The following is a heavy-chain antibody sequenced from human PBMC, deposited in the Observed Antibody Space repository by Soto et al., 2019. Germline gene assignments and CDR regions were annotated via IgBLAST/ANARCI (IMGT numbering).Heavy chain of an antibody. CDR3: ARHIHYHFWTGKVHYGMDV. J-gene: IGHJ6*02. CDR1: GFTFSSYE. D-gene: IGHD3-3*01. Sequence: GRCLRLSGAACGFTFSSYEMNWGRQAPVKRREWVSYLSSRGSTIYYADSVKCRFTISRDKAKNSLYLQMNSLRAEDTAVYYCARHIHYHFWTGKVHYGMDVWGQGPTVIFSS. CDR2: LSSRGSTI. V-gene: IGHV3-48*03.